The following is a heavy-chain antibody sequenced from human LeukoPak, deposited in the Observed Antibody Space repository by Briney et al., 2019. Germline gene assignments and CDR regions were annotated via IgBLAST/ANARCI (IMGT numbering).Heavy chain of an antibody. D-gene: IGHD1-7*01. V-gene: IGHV4-59*06. Sequence: GSLRLSCAASGFTFSSYWMSWVRQAPGKGLEWIGYIYYSGSTYYNPSLESRVTISVDTSKNQFSLKLSSVTAADTAVYYCARGLGLTNFDYWGQGTLVTVSS. J-gene: IGHJ4*02. CDR3: ARGLGLTNFDY. CDR1: GFTFSSYW. CDR2: IYYSGST.